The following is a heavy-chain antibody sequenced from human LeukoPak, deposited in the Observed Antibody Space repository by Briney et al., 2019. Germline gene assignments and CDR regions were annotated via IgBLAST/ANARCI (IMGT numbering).Heavy chain of an antibody. J-gene: IGHJ3*02. CDR1: GYTFSGSY. Sequence: ASVKVSCKASGYTFSGSYIHWVRQAPGQGLEWLGRINPNSGDTNYAQNLHGRVTMTRDTSISTAYMELSRLRSDDTAVYYCARPSRYSRAGTRGAFDIWGQGTMVTVSS. CDR3: ARPSRYSRAGTRGAFDI. V-gene: IGHV1-2*06. D-gene: IGHD6-19*01. CDR2: INPNSGDT.